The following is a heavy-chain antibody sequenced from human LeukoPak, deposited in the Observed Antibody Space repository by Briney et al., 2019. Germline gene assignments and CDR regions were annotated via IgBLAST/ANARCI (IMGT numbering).Heavy chain of an antibody. V-gene: IGHV1-46*01. CDR3: ARAGIFDY. CDR2: INPSGGST. J-gene: IGHJ4*02. CDR1: GYTFTIYY. D-gene: IGHD3-10*01. Sequence: ASVKVPCKASGYTFTIYYIHWVRQAPGQGLEWMGIINPSGGSTSYAQKFQGRVTMTRNTSTSTVYMELSSLRSEDTAVYYCARAGIFDYWGQGTLVTVSS.